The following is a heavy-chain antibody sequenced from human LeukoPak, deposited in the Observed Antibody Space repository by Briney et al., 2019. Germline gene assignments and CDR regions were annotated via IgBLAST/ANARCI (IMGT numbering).Heavy chain of an antibody. CDR3: AKHSSGYYHYDY. CDR2: INSDGRST. J-gene: IGHJ4*02. CDR1: GFTFSSYW. D-gene: IGHD3-22*01. V-gene: IGHV3-74*01. Sequence: GGSLRLSCAASGFTFSSYWMHWARQAPGKGLVWVSRINSDGRSTSYADSVKGRFTISRDNSKNTLHLQMNSLRAEDTAVYYCAKHSSGYYHYDYSGPGTPVTVAS.